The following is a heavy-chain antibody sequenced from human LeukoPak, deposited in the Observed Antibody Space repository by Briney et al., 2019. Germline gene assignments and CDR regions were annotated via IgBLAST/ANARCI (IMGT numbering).Heavy chain of an antibody. D-gene: IGHD3-22*01. J-gene: IGHJ4*02. CDR2: ISSSSSYI. V-gene: IGHV3-21*01. CDR3: ARDRSPGGSGYFDFDY. Sequence: NPGGSLRLSCAASGFTFSSYSMNWVRQAPGKGLEWVSSISSSSSYIYYADSVKGRFTISRDNAKNSLYLQMNSLRAEDTAVYYCARDRSPGGSGYFDFDYWGQGTLVTVSS. CDR1: GFTFSSYS.